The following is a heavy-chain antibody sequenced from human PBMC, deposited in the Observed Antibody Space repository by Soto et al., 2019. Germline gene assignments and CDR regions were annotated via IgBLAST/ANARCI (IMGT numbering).Heavy chain of an antibody. CDR3: ARGGISHWAYFYYMDV. CDR1: GGSISSYY. J-gene: IGHJ6*03. V-gene: IGHV4-59*01. Sequence: PSETLSLTCTVSGGSISSYYWSWIRQPPGKGLEWIGYIYYSGSTNYNPYIKSRITISVDTSKNQFSLKLSSVTAADTATYYCARGGISHWAYFYYMDVWDRGTTVTVSS. D-gene: IGHD2-21*01. CDR2: IYYSGST.